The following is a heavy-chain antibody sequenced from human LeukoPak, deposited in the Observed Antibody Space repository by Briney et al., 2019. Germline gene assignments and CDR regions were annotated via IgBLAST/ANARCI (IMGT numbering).Heavy chain of an antibody. CDR3: ARAFSPRYYYGSTYGMDV. J-gene: IGHJ6*02. D-gene: IGHD3-10*01. CDR1: GGSISSYY. CDR2: IYYSGST. Sequence: PSETLSLTCTVSGGSISSYYWSWIRQPPGKGLEWTGYIYYSGSTNYNPSLKSRVTISVDMSKNQFSLKLSSVTAADTAVYYCARAFSPRYYYGSTYGMDVWGQGTTVTVSS. V-gene: IGHV4-59*01.